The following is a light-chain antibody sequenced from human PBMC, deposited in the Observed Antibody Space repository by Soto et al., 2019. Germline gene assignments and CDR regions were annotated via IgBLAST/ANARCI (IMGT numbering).Light chain of an antibody. Sequence: DIQMTQSPSSLSASVGDRVTITCQSSQDISNYLNWYQQKPGKAPKLLIYDASNLETAVPSRFSGSGSGTEFTFTISRLQPEDIATYYCQQYGNLPLTCGGGTKVEIK. V-gene: IGKV1-33*01. CDR2: DAS. CDR1: QDISNY. J-gene: IGKJ4*01. CDR3: QQYGNLPLT.